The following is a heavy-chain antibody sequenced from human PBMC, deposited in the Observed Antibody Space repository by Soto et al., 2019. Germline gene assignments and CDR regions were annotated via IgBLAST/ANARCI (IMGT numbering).Heavy chain of an antibody. V-gene: IGHV1-46*01. CDR2: INPSGGST. CDR3: ARDHTHSSSSGNWSDP. D-gene: IGHD6-6*01. J-gene: IGHJ5*02. CDR1: GYTFTSYY. Sequence: ASVKVSCKASGYTFTSYYMHWVRQAPGQGLEWMGIINPSGGSTSYAQKFQGRVTMTRDTSTSTVYMELSSLRSEDTAVYYCARDHTHSSSSGNWSDPWGQGTLVTVSS.